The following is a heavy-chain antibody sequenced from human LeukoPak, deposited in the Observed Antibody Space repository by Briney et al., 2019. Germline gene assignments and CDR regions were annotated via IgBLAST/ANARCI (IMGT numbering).Heavy chain of an antibody. CDR2: ISYDGSNK. CDR1: GFTFSSYA. V-gene: IGHV3-30-3*01. D-gene: IGHD6-19*01. CDR3: ARVLLKQWLRRPFQGFGMDV. J-gene: IGHJ6*02. Sequence: GGSLRLSCAASGFTFSSYAMSWVRQAPGKGLEWVAVISYDGSNKYYADSVKGRFTISRDNSKNTLYLQMNSLRAEDTAVYYCARVLLKQWLRRPFQGFGMDVWGQGTTVTVSS.